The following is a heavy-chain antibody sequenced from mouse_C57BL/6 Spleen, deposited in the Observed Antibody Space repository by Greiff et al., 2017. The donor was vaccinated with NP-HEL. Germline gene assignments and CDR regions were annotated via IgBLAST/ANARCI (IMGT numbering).Heavy chain of an antibody. CDR1: GYTFTSYW. J-gene: IGHJ2*01. Sequence: VQLQQPGAELVKPGASVKLSCKASGYTFTSYWMQWVKQRPGQGLEWIGEIDPSDSYTTYNQKFKGKATLTVDTSSSTAYMQLSSLTSEDSAVYYCARKASENYFDYWGQGTTLTVSS. CDR3: ARKASENYFDY. CDR2: IDPSDSYT. V-gene: IGHV1-50*01.